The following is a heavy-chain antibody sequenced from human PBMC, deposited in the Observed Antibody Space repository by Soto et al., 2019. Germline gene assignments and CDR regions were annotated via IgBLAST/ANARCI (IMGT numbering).Heavy chain of an antibody. Sequence: WGSMRVSCAASGVSISSCAMTWVSQAPGKGLEWVSAISGDGGNTYYADSVKGRFTISRDNSMNTLYLQMSSLRAEDTAVYYCAKSGDGYSNGWYVFWGQGTLVTVSS. V-gene: IGHV3-23*01. J-gene: IGHJ5*01. D-gene: IGHD2-21*01. CDR3: AKSGDGYSNGWYVF. CDR2: ISGDGGNT. CDR1: GVSISSCA.